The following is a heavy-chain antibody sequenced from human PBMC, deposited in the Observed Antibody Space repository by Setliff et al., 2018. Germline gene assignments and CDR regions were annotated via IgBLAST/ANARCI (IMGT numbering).Heavy chain of an antibody. D-gene: IGHD3-10*01. CDR1: GFTFSTYR. J-gene: IGHJ1*01. CDR2: IWDDGVKK. Sequence: GGSLRLSCAASGFTFSTYRMHWVRQAPGKGLEWVAVIWDDGVKKYHADSVKGRFTISRDNSKNTLYLQMNSLRAEDTALYYCASSSGWIPWIQHWGPGTLVTVS. CDR3: ASSSGWIPWIQH. V-gene: IGHV3-33*08.